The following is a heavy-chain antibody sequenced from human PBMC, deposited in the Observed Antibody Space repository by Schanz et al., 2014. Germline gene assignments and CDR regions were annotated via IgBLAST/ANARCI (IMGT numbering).Heavy chain of an antibody. CDR1: GFTVNTNY. V-gene: IGHV3-48*02. CDR3: ATSGLVSHSFDAFDI. Sequence: EVQLVESGGGLIQPGGSLRLSCAVSGFTVNTNYMSWVRQAPGKGLEWVSFISSSSSSKHYGDSVKGRFTISRDNAENLLYLQMSSLRDEDTAVYYCATSGLVSHSFDAFDIWGQGTMVTVSS. D-gene: IGHD3-9*01. CDR2: ISSSSSSK. J-gene: IGHJ3*02.